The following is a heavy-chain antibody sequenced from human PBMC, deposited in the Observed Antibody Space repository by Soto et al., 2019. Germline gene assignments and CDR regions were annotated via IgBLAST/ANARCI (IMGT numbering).Heavy chain of an antibody. J-gene: IGHJ5*02. CDR2: IYTSGST. CDR3: AREYSRSSIIWFDP. V-gene: IGHV4-4*07. D-gene: IGHD6-6*01. CDR1: GGSISSYY. Sequence: SEYLSLTCTVSGGSISSYYWSWIRQPAGKGLEWIGRIYTSGSTNYNPSLKSRVTMSVDTSKNQFSLKLSSVTAADTAVYYGAREYSRSSIIWFDPWGQGTRVTVS.